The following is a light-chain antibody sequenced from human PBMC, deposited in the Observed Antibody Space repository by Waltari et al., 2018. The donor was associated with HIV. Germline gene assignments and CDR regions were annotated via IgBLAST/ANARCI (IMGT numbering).Light chain of an antibody. CDR1: ASLLKSNGNKN. V-gene: IGKV2-28*01. CDR3: MQGEHRPLT. J-gene: IGKJ4*01. Sequence: EIVMTHSPLSLPVTPGEPASISCRSRASLLKSNGNKNLDWYLQKPGQSPKLLIYLGSNRASGVPDRFSGSGSGTDFTLKISRVEAEDVGIYYCMQGEHRPLTFGAGTKLQI. CDR2: LGS.